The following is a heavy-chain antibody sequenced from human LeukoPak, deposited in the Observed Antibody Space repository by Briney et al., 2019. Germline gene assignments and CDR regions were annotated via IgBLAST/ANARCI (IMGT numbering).Heavy chain of an antibody. Sequence: SETLSLTCTVSGGSISSGDYYWGWIRQPPGKGLEWIGSIYYSGSTYYNPSLKSRVTISVDTSENQFSLKLSSVTAADTAVYYCARDHALLWFGESGAFDIWGQGTMVTVSS. CDR1: GGSISSGDYY. J-gene: IGHJ3*02. CDR3: ARDHALLWFGESGAFDI. CDR2: IYYSGST. D-gene: IGHD3-10*01. V-gene: IGHV4-39*07.